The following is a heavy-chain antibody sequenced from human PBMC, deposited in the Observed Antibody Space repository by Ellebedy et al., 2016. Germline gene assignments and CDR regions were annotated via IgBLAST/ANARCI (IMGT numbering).Heavy chain of an antibody. CDR3: ARGNYVDY. J-gene: IGHJ4*02. V-gene: IGHV4-59*01. Sequence: SETLSLXXTVSGGSISSYYWSWIWQPPGKGLEWIGYIYYSGSTNYNPSLKSRVTISVDTSKNQFSLKLSSVTAADTAVYYCARGNYVDYWGQGTLVTVAS. CDR2: IYYSGST. CDR1: GGSISSYY.